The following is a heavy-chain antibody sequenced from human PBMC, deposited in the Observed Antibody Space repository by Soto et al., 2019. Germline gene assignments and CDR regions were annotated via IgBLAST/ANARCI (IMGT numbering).Heavy chain of an antibody. CDR1: GFTFSSYS. CDR3: ARDLGDSIAAHVY. CDR2: ISSSSSYI. Sequence: NPGGSLRLSCAASGFTFSSYSMNWVRQAPGKGLEWVSSISSSSSYIYYADSVKGRFTISRDNAKNSLYLQMNSLRAEDTAVYYCARDLGDSIAAHVYWGQGTLVTVSS. J-gene: IGHJ4*02. V-gene: IGHV3-21*01. D-gene: IGHD6-6*01.